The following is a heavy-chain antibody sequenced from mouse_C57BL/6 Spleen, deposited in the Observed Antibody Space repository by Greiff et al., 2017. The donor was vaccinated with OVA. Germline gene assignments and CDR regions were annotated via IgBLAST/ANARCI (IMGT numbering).Heavy chain of an antibody. V-gene: IGHV1-55*01. Sequence: QVQLQQPGAELVKPGASVKMSCKASGYTFTSYWITWVKQRPGQGLEWIGDIYPGSGSTNYNEKFKSKATLTVDTSSSTAYMQRSSLTSEDSAVYYCARKYYGSSEGAYAMDYWGQGTSVTVSS. CDR1: GYTFTSYW. D-gene: IGHD1-1*01. J-gene: IGHJ4*01. CDR2: IYPGSGST. CDR3: ARKYYGSSEGAYAMDY.